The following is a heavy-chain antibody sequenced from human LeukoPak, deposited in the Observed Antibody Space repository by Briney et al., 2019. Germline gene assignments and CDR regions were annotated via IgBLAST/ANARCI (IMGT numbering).Heavy chain of an antibody. J-gene: IGHJ2*01. V-gene: IGHV4-30-4*01. Sequence: SQTLSLTCTVSGGSISSGDYYWSWIRQPPGKGLEWIGYIHYRGRTYYNPSLKSRVTTSVDTSKNQFSLKLSSVTAADTAVYYCARGIQLDRSNWYFDLWGRGTLVTVSS. CDR3: ARGIQLDRSNWYFDL. D-gene: IGHD5-18*01. CDR2: IHYRGRT. CDR1: GGSISSGDYY.